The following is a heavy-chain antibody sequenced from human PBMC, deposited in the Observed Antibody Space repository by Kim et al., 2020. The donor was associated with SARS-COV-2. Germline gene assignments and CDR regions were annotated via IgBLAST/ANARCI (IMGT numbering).Heavy chain of an antibody. CDR3: AREARWLQLWNGRDGCGMDV. V-gene: IGHV1-46*01. D-gene: IGHD5-12*01. CDR1: GYTFTSYY. CDR2: INPSGGST. J-gene: IGHJ6*02. Sequence: ASVKVSCKASGYTFTSYYMHWVRQAPGQGLEWMGIINPSGGSTSYAQKFQGRVTMTRDTSTSTVYMELSSLRSEDTAVYYCAREARWLQLWNGRDGCGMDVWGQGTTVTVSS.